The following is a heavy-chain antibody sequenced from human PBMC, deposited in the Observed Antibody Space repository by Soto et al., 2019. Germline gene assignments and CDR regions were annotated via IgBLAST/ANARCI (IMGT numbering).Heavy chain of an antibody. Sequence: QVQLVQSGAEVKKPGSSVKVSCKASGGTFSSYAISWVRQAPGQGLEWMGGIIPIFGTANYAQKLQGRVTITADESTSKAYMELSSLRSEDTDVYYCARDHRAMVPSYYYYYGMDVWGQGTTVTVSS. CDR1: GGTFSSYA. J-gene: IGHJ6*02. D-gene: IGHD5-18*01. CDR3: ARDHRAMVPSYYYYYGMDV. CDR2: IIPIFGTA. V-gene: IGHV1-69*01.